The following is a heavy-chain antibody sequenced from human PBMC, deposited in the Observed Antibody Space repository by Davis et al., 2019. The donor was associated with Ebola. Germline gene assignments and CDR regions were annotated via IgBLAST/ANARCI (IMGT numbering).Heavy chain of an antibody. J-gene: IGHJ5*02. CDR1: GYSFTSYW. Sequence: GESLKISCKGSGYSFTSYWIGWVRQMPGKGLEWMGIIYPGDSDTRYSPSFQGQVTISADKSISTAYLQLSSLKASDTAMYYCARQKFTMVRGVIKTINWFDPWGQGTLVTVSS. V-gene: IGHV5-51*01. CDR3: ARQKFTMVRGVIKTINWFDP. D-gene: IGHD3-10*01. CDR2: IYPGDSDT.